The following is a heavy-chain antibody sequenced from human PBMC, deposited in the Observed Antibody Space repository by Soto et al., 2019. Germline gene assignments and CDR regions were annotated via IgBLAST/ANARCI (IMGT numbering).Heavy chain of an antibody. CDR1: GGSISSSSYY. J-gene: IGHJ6*03. V-gene: IGHV4-39*01. Sequence: SETLSLTCTVSGGSISSSSYYWGWIRQPPGKGLEWIGSIYYSGSTYYNPSLKSRVTISVDTSKNQFSLKLSSVTAADTAVYYCARHVLLWFGELFSYYYYYMDVWGKGTTVTVSS. D-gene: IGHD3-10*01. CDR2: IYYSGST. CDR3: ARHVLLWFGELFSYYYYYMDV.